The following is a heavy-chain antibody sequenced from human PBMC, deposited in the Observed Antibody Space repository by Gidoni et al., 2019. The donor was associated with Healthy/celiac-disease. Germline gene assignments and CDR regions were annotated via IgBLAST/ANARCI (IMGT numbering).Heavy chain of an antibody. J-gene: IGHJ6*03. D-gene: IGHD6-13*01. V-gene: IGHV3-33*01. CDR2: IWYDGSNK. CDR1: GFTFRRYG. CDR3: ARDQGQQLAYYYYYMDV. Sequence: QVQLVESGGGVVQPGRSLRLPCAASGFTFRRYGMHWVRQAPGKGLEWVAVIWYDGSNKYYADSVKGRFTISRDNSKNTLYLQMNSLRAEDTAVYYCARDQGQQLAYYYYYMDVWGKGTTVTVSS.